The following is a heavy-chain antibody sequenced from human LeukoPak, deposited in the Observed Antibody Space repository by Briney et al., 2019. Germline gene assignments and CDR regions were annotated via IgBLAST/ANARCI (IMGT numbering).Heavy chain of an antibody. D-gene: IGHD6-13*01. CDR1: GYIFTGYY. V-gene: IGHV1-2*02. CDR3: ARDEPITAGERGDY. CDR2: INPKSGGT. J-gene: IGHJ4*02. Sequence: ASVKVSCKASGYIFTGYYMHWVRQAPGQGLEWMGWINPKSGGTNYAQKFQGRVTMTRDTSISTAYMELSRLRSDDTVVYYCARDEPITAGERGDYWGQGTLVTVSS.